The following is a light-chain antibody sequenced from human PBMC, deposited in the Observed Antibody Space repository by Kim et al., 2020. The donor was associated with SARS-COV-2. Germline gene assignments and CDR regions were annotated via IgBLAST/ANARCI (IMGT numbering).Light chain of an antibody. CDR3: QKYNRAPNT. V-gene: IGKV1-27*01. J-gene: IGKJ2*01. CDR2: AAS. CDR1: QDVSIY. Sequence: SAFVGDRVTSACRASQDVSIYLAWYQQKPGKVPKLLIYAASTLLSGVPSRFTGSGSGTDFTLTISSLQPEDVATYYCQKYNRAPNTFGQGTKLEI.